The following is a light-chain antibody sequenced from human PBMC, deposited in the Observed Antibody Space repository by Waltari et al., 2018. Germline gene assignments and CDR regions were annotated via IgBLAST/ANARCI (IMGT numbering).Light chain of an antibody. CDR1: SRDVGAYNF. Sequence: QSALPQPRSVSGSPGQSVTISCTGTSRDVGAYNFVSWYQHHPGKAPKLLLYDVTKRPSGVPDRFSGSKSANTASLTISGLQAEDDADYFCCSYAGIYTYVFGTGTTVTVL. CDR2: DVT. J-gene: IGLJ1*01. CDR3: CSYAGIYTYV. V-gene: IGLV2-11*01.